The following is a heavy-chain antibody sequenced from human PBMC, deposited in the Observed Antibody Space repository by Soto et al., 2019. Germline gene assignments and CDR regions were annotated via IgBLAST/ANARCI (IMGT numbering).Heavy chain of an antibody. Sequence: GESLKISCKGSGYSFTNYWIGWVRQRPGKGLEWMGIIYPGDSDTRYSPSFQGQVTISANKSISTAYLQWSSLKASDTAMYYCARAISIYDSSGYYYYYGMDVWGQGTTVTVSS. V-gene: IGHV5-51*01. CDR2: IYPGDSDT. J-gene: IGHJ6*02. D-gene: IGHD3-22*01. CDR3: ARAISIYDSSGYYYYYGMDV. CDR1: GYSFTNYW.